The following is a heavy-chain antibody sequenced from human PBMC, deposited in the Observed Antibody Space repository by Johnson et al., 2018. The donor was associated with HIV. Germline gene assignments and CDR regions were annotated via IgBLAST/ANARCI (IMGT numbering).Heavy chain of an antibody. D-gene: IGHD6-6*01. Sequence: VQLVESGGGLVQPGRSLRLSCAASGFIFDDYAMHWVRQAPGKGLEWVSGISWNSGSIDYADSVKGRFTISRDNAKNSLYLQMNSLRAEDTALYYCAKDTTSSSPWGALDIWGQGTMVTVSS. CDR1: GFIFDDYA. CDR2: ISWNSGSI. CDR3: AKDTTSSSPWGALDI. J-gene: IGHJ3*02. V-gene: IGHV3-9*01.